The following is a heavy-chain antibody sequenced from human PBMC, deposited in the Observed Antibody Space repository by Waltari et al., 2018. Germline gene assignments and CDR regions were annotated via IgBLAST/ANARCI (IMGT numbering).Heavy chain of an antibody. V-gene: IGHV1-24*01. CDR3: VTRIKAVVQGVIIVEGPPPNWFDP. D-gene: IGHD3-10*02. J-gene: IGHJ5*02. CDR1: EYTLSKLS. Sequence: QVQLEQSGAEVRKPGASVKVACKVSEYTLSKLSIDWVRQIPGKGLARKFQSRVTVTEDTLTNTAYMEMSSLRSEDTAIYYCVTRIKAVVQGVIIVEGPPPNWFDPWGPGTQVTVSS.